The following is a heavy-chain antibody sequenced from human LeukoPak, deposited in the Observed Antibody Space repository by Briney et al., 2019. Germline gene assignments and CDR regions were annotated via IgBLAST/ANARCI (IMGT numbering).Heavy chain of an antibody. Sequence: PGGSLRLSCAASGFRLDDYDMSWVRQAPGKGLEWVSAISGSGGSTYYADSVKGRFTISRDNSKNTLYLQMNSLRAEDTAVYYCAKVGTYSSGWETHYYYYMDVWGKGTTVTVSS. CDR1: GFRLDDYD. CDR2: ISGSGGST. V-gene: IGHV3-23*01. CDR3: AKVGTYSSGWETHYYYYMDV. D-gene: IGHD6-19*01. J-gene: IGHJ6*03.